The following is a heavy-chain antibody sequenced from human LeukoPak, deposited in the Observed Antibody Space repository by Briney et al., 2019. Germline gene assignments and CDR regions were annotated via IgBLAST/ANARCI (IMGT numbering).Heavy chain of an antibody. Sequence: ASVKVSCKASGGTFSSYAISWVRQAPGQRVGWRGGIIPIFGTANYAQKFQGRVTITTDESTSTAYMELSSLRSEDRAVYYCAREGVAGLNYFDYWGQGTLVTVSS. V-gene: IGHV1-69*05. CDR2: IIPIFGTA. J-gene: IGHJ4*02. D-gene: IGHD3-10*01. CDR1: GGTFSSYA. CDR3: AREGVAGLNYFDY.